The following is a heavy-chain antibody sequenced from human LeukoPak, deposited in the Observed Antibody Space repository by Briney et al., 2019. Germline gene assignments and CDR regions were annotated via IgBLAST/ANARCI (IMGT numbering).Heavy chain of an antibody. CDR3: ASGGSFNAPGVAFDI. D-gene: IGHD1-26*01. CDR1: GGSTSSSSSY. V-gene: IGHV4-39*07. J-gene: IGHJ3*02. CDR2: IYYRGST. Sequence: SETLSLTCNVSGGSTSSSSSYWGWLRQPPGKGLEWIGNIYYRGSTNYNPSPKSRVTISVDKSKNQFSLKLSSVTAADTAVYYCASGGSFNAPGVAFDIWGQGTMVTVSS.